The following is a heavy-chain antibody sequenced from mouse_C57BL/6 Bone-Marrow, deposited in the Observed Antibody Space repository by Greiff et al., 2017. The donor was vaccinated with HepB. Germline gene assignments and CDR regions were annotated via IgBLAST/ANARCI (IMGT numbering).Heavy chain of an antibody. D-gene: IGHD1-1*02. CDR2: IYPGSGST. Sequence: QVQLQQPGAELVKPGASVKMSCKASGYTFTSYWITWVKQRPGQGLEWIGDIYPGSGSTNYNEKFKSKATLTVDTSSSTAYMQLSSLTSEDSAVYYCARGGSLRFYYYAMDYWGQGTSVTVSS. CDR3: ARGGSLRFYYYAMDY. J-gene: IGHJ4*01. CDR1: GYTFTSYW. V-gene: IGHV1-55*01.